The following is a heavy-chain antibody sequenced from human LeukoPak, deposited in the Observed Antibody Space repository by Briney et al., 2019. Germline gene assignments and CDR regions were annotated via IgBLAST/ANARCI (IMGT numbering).Heavy chain of an antibody. CDR1: GFTFSNSW. J-gene: IGHJ6*03. Sequence: GGSLRLSCAASGFTFSNSWMTWVRQAPGKGLEWVASMIGDGSEIHYVDSVKGRFTISRDNAKNSLYLQMNSLTAEDTAVDYCARDHAFSYYYYYMDVWGKGTTVTVSS. CDR2: MIGDGSEI. D-gene: IGHD3-3*01. CDR3: ARDHAFSYYYYYMDV. V-gene: IGHV3-7*01.